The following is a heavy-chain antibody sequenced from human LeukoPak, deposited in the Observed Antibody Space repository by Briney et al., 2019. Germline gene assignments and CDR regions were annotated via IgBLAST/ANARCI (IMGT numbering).Heavy chain of an antibody. CDR3: ARAPVSVGATIYGVGYYFDY. Sequence: PSETLSLTCTVSGGSISSGGYYWSWIRQHPGKGLEWIGYIYYSGSTYYNPSLKSRVTISVDTSKNQFSLKLSSVTAADTAVYYCARAPVSVGATIYGVGYYFDYWGQGTLVTVSS. CDR2: IYYSGST. J-gene: IGHJ4*02. D-gene: IGHD1-26*01. V-gene: IGHV4-61*08. CDR1: GGSISSGGYY.